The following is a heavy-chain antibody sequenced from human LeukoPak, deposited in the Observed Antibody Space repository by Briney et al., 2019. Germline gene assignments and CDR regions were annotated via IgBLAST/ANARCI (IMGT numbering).Heavy chain of an antibody. V-gene: IGHV3-15*01. D-gene: IGHD3-16*02. J-gene: IGHJ4*02. CDR2: IKSKTDGGTT. CDR3: TTGVMITFGGVIVFDY. Sequence: PGGSLRLSCAASGFTFSNAWMSWVRQAPGKGLEWVGRIKSKTDGGTTDYAAPVKGRFTISRGDSKNTLYLQMNSLKTEDTAVYYCTTGVMITFGGVIVFDYWGQGTLVTVSS. CDR1: GFTFSNAW.